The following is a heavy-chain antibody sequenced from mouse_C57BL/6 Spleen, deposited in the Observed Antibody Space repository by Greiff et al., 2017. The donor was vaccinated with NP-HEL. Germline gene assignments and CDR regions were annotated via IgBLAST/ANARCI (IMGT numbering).Heavy chain of an antibody. Sequence: QVQLQQSGAELARPGASVKMSCKASGYTFTSYTMHWVKQRPGQGLEWIGYINPSSGYTKYNQKFKDKATLTADKSSSTAYMQLSSLTSEDSAVYYCARGLDYYGSSYVYYFDYWGQGTTLTVSS. CDR2: INPSSGYT. J-gene: IGHJ2*01. V-gene: IGHV1-4*01. D-gene: IGHD1-1*01. CDR3: ARGLDYYGSSYVYYFDY. CDR1: GYTFTSYT.